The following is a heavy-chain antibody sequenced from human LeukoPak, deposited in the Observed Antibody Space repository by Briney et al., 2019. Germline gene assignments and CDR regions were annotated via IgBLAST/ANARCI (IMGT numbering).Heavy chain of an antibody. V-gene: IGHV3-21*01. J-gene: IGHJ4*02. CDR1: GFTFSSYS. CDR3: ARAPPRMTNPLDS. CDR2: ISSSSSYI. Sequence: GGSLRLSCAASGFTFSSYSMNWVRQAPGKGLEWVSSISSSSSYIYYADSVKGRFTISRDNAKNSLYLQMNSLRAEDTAVYYCARAPPRMTNPLDSWGQGTLVTVSS. D-gene: IGHD4-11*01.